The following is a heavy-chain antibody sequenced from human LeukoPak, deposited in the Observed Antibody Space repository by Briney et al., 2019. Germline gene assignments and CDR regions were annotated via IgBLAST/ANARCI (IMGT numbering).Heavy chain of an antibody. V-gene: IGHV4-59*08. Sequence: SETLSLTCTVSGGSIRSYYWSWIRQPPGKGLEWIGYISYGGATSYNPSLKRRVTISVDSPKNRFSLRLSSLTAADTVLYYCARHGGTLDYFDYWGPGSLVTVSS. J-gene: IGHJ4*02. CDR3: ARHGGTLDYFDY. CDR1: GGSIRSYY. D-gene: IGHD1-26*01. CDR2: ISYGGAT.